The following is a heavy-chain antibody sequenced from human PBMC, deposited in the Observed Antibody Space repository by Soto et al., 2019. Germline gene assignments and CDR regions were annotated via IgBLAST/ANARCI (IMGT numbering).Heavy chain of an antibody. CDR2: IIPIFGTA. J-gene: IGHJ4*02. V-gene: IGHV1-69*12. CDR3: ARGEASGSGWAIIDY. Sequence: QVQLVQSGAEVKKPGSSVKVSCKASGGTFSSYAISWVRQAPGQGLEWMGGIIPIFGTANYATKFQGRVTITEDESTSTAYMERSGLRSEDTAVYYCARGEASGSGWAIIDYWGQGTLVTVSS. D-gene: IGHD3-22*01. CDR1: GGTFSSYA.